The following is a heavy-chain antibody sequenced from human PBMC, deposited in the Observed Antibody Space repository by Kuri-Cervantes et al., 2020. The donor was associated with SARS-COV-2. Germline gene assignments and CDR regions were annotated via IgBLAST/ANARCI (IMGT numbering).Heavy chain of an antibody. CDR2: TSFDGTKK. Sequence: SCKASGYTFTGYYMHWVRQAPGKGLEWVALTSFDGTKKYYADSVKGRVTISRDNSKSTLFLQMNSLRPEDTAVYYCARSSDTAMERELDYWGQGTLVTVSS. CDR3: ARSSDTAMERELDY. D-gene: IGHD5-18*01. V-gene: IGHV3-30*04. J-gene: IGHJ4*02. CDR1: GYTFTGYY.